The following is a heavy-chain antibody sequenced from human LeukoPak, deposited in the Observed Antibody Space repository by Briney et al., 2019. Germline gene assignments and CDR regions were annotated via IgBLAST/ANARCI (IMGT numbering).Heavy chain of an antibody. CDR2: IDPNSGGT. V-gene: IGHV1-2*02. D-gene: IGHD3-22*01. CDR3: ARGGDYYDSSGYFPMDV. J-gene: IGHJ6*03. Sequence: ASVKVSCKASGYTFTGYYMHWVRQAPGQGLEWMGWIDPNSGGTNYAQKFQGRVTMTRDTSISTAYMELSRLRSDDTAVYYCARGGDYYDSSGYFPMDVWGKGTTVTVSS. CDR1: GYTFTGYY.